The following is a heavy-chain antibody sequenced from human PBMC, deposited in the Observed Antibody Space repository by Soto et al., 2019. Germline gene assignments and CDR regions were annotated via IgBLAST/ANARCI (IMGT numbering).Heavy chain of an antibody. D-gene: IGHD5-18*01. J-gene: IGHJ4*02. CDR1: SDSISSSTYY. CDR2: IYNRGNT. V-gene: IGHV4-39*01. CDR3: ARHRKGYSLDY. Sequence: QLQLQESGPGLVKPSETLSLTCTVPSDSISSSTYYWAWIRQPPGKELEWIGGIYNRGNTYYSPSLKSRVTISMDTSKNQFSLKLSSVTAADTAVYYCARHRKGYSLDYWGQGPLVTVSS.